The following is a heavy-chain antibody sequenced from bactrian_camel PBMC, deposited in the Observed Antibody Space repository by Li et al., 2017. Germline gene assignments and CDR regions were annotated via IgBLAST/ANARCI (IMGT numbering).Heavy chain of an antibody. D-gene: IGHD3*01. Sequence: HVQLVESGGGSVQAGGSLTLSCVASGIYAGRGAYCMGWFRQAPGEFREGVASFTSDGSISYGDSVKGRFTISKDNAKNILFLQMNGLKPEDSGMCYCAPEFLCGTVEAAVDERPGLGYWGAGTQVTVS. V-gene: IGHV3S53*01. CDR1: GIYAGRGA. CDR2: FTSDGSI. J-gene: IGHJ7*01.